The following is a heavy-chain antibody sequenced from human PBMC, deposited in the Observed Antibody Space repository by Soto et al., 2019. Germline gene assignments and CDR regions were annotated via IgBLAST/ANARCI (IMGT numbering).Heavy chain of an antibody. D-gene: IGHD6-19*01. J-gene: IGHJ4*02. Sequence: QMQLQESGPGLVKPSQTLSPTCTVSGGSISSGAYYWTWLRQHPGKGLEWHGYIFYSGTTYYIPSFKARVTMSVVTSRNQFPLELSSVTAEATAVYYCARQNHASGWPLPNCDCWGQGILVTVSS. CDR3: ARQNHASGWPLPNCDC. CDR2: IFYSGTT. CDR1: GGSISSGAYY. V-gene: IGHV4-31*03.